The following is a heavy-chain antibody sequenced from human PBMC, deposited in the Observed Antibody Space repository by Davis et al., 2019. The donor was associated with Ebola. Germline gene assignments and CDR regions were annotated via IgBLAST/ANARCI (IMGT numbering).Heavy chain of an antibody. CDR1: GNSFTSHW. J-gene: IGHJ3*02. CDR3: ASLRRTITGMDDGFDI. V-gene: IGHV5-51*01. CDR2: IYTGDSDT. D-gene: IGHD2-8*02. Sequence: GESLKISCKDSGNSFTSHWIGWVRQMPGKGLDWMGIIYTGDSDTRYSPSFRGQVTISADKSMKTAFLRWSSLKASDSGMYYCASLRRTITGMDDGFDIWGEGTMVTVSS.